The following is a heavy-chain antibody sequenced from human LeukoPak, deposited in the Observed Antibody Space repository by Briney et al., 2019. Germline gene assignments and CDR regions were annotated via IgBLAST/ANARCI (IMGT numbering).Heavy chain of an antibody. CDR3: AKDPVVVPAAMRWIGRTTYYYYGMDV. CDR2: ISGSGGST. V-gene: IGHV3-23*01. J-gene: IGHJ6*02. Sequence: PGGSLRLSCAASGFTFSSYAMSWVRQAPGKGLEWVSAISGSGGSTYYADSVKGRFAISRDNSKNTLYLQMNSLRAEDTAVYYCAKDPVVVPAAMRWIGRTTYYYYGMDVWGQGTTVTVSS. CDR1: GFTFSSYA. D-gene: IGHD2-2*01.